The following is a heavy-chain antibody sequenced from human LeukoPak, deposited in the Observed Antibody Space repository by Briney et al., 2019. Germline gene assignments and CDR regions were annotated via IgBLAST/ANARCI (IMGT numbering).Heavy chain of an antibody. CDR1: GFTFSSYG. CDR2: IRYDGSNK. D-gene: IGHD6-19*01. CDR3: SVSGTYYYYYMDV. V-gene: IGHV3-30*02. J-gene: IGHJ6*03. Sequence: GGSLRLSCAASGFTFSSYGMHWVRQAPGKGLEWVAFIRYDGSNKYYADSVKGRFTISRDNSKNTLYLQMNSLRAEDTAVYYCSVSGTYYYYYMDVWGKGTTVTISS.